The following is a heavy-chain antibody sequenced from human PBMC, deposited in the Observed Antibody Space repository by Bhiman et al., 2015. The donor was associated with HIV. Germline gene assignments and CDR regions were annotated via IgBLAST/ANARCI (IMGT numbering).Heavy chain of an antibody. Sequence: EVQLVESGGGLAYPGGSLRLSCSASGFAFSIYKMNWVRQTPGKGLEWVSYISGSGSTIYYAGSVKGRFTISRDNTKNSLYLQMNNLRAEDTGVYYCSRDRPTLSYNDGSGYSPFDYWGQGTLVTVSS. J-gene: IGHJ4*02. CDR3: SRDRPTLSYNDGSGYSPFDY. D-gene: IGHD3-22*01. CDR1: GFAFSIYK. CDR2: ISGSGSTI. V-gene: IGHV3-48*03.